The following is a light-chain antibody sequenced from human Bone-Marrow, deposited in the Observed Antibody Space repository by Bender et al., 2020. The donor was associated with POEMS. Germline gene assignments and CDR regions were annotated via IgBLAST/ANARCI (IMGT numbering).Light chain of an antibody. CDR3: CSYENSAPSWV. CDR1: SSDVGNYNL. V-gene: IGLV2-23*01. J-gene: IGLJ3*02. Sequence: QSVLTQPPSVSGSPGQSITISCTGTSSDVGNYNLVSWYQQHPGKAPKLIIYEGTKRPSGVSYRFSGSESGNTASLTISGLQADDEADYYCCSYENSAPSWVFGGGTRLTVL. CDR2: EGT.